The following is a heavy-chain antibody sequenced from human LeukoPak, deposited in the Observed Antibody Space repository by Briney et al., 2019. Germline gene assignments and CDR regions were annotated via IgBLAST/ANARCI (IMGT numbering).Heavy chain of an antibody. V-gene: IGHV4-59*10. J-gene: IGHJ6*03. CDR1: GGSSSGYY. CDR2: IYTSGST. CDR3: ARGLAASRNYYYYYYMDV. D-gene: IGHD1-14*01. Sequence: KPSETLSLTCAVYGGSSSGYYWSWIRQPAGKGLEWIGRIYTSGSTNYNPSLKSRVTISVDTSKNQFSLKLSSVTAADTAVYYCARGLAASRNYYYYYYMDVWGKGTTVTVSS.